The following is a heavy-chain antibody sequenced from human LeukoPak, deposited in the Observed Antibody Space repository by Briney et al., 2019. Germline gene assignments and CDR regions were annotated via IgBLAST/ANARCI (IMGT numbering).Heavy chain of an antibody. CDR2: INPNSCGT. CDR3: AREGLRDYYYDSPGGY. J-gene: IGHJ4*02. CDR1: VYTFTGYY. Sequence: ASVKVSFKSSVYTFTGYYMHWVRQAPGQGLEWMGWINPNSCGTNYAQKRQGRVTITRCTSISTAYMELSSLRSDDTAVYYCAREGLRDYYYDSPGGYWGQGTLVTVSS. D-gene: IGHD3-22*01. V-gene: IGHV1-2*02.